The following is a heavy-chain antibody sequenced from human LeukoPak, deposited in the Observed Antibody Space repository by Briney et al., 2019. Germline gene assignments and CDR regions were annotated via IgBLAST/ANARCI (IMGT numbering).Heavy chain of an antibody. CDR2: ISYDGSNK. V-gene: IGHV3-30*18. CDR1: GFTFSTYG. D-gene: IGHD2-2*01. Sequence: GGSLRLSCAASGFTFSTYGMHWVRQSQGKGLKWVEVISYDGSNKYYADSVKGRFTISRDNSKNTLYLQMNSLRAEDTAIYYCAKGVAPAATNFDYWGQGTLVTVSS. J-gene: IGHJ4*02. CDR3: AKGVAPAATNFDY.